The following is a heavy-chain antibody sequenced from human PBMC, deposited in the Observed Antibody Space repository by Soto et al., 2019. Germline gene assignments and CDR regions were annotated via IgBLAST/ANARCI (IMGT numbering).Heavy chain of an antibody. D-gene: IGHD2-2*01. CDR3: ARVRRGYCSSNRSYYYHGMGV. Sequence: PSETLSLTCAVYGGSFSGYYWSWIRQPPGKGLEWIGEINHSVSTNYNPSLKSRVTISVDTSKNQFSLKLSSVTAADTAVYYCARVRRGYCSSNRSYYYHGMGVVGPGARV. V-gene: IGHV4-34*01. CDR2: INHSVST. CDR1: GGSFSGYY. J-gene: IGHJ6*02.